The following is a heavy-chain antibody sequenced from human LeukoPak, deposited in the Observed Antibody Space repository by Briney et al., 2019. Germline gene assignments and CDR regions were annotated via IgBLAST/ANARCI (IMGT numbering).Heavy chain of an antibody. CDR1: GYTFTGYY. Sequence: ASVKVSCKASGYTFTGYYMHWVRQAPGQGLEWMGWTNPNSGGTNYAQKFQGRVTMTRDTSISTAYMELSRLRSDDTAVYYCAKAPFCSGGSCYKTFDFWGQGTLVTVSS. CDR2: TNPNSGGT. V-gene: IGHV1-2*02. D-gene: IGHD2-15*01. CDR3: AKAPFCSGGSCYKTFDF. J-gene: IGHJ4*02.